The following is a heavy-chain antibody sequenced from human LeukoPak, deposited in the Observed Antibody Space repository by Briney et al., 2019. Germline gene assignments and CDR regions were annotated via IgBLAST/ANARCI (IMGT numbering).Heavy chain of an antibody. Sequence: SVKVSCKASAGTFSSYAISWGRQAPAQGLEWMGRIIPILGIANYSQKFQGRVTLTADKPTRTAYLALRSLRSEDTAVYFCARDSTRVGARGRNWFDPWGQGPLVTVSS. CDR1: AGTFSSYA. CDR2: IIPILGIA. CDR3: ARDSTRVGARGRNWFDP. D-gene: IGHD1-26*01. V-gene: IGHV1-69*04. J-gene: IGHJ5*02.